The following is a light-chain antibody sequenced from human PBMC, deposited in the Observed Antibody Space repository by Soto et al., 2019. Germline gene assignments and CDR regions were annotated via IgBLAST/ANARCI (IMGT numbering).Light chain of an antibody. Sequence: QSALTQPRSVSGSPGQSVTISCTGTSSDVGGYNYVSWYQQHPGKAPKLLISDVSKRPSGVPDRFSGSKSGNTASLTISGLQAEDEAHYYCFSFSGGPYVFGVGTKLTVL. J-gene: IGLJ1*01. CDR3: FSFSGGPYV. V-gene: IGLV2-11*01. CDR1: SSDVGGYNY. CDR2: DVS.